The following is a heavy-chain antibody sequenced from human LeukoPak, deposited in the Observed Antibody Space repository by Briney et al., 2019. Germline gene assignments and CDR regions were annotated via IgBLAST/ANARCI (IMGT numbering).Heavy chain of an antibody. Sequence: SETLSLTCTVSGGSISSYYWSWIRQPPGKGLEWIGYIYYSGSTNYNPSLKSRVTISVDTSKNQFSLKLSSVTAADTAVYYCARAKARNIGTNDYDFWSGMTKMDVWGKGTTVTVSS. CDR1: GGSISSYY. V-gene: IGHV4-59*01. D-gene: IGHD3-3*01. CDR3: ARAKARNIGTNDYDFWSGMTKMDV. CDR2: IYYSGST. J-gene: IGHJ6*04.